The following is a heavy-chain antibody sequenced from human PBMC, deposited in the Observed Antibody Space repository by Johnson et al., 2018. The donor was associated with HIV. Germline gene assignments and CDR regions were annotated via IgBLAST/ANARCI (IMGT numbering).Heavy chain of an antibody. CDR1: GFTFDDYA. V-gene: IGHV3-9*01. CDR2: ISWNSGSI. Sequence: VQLVESGGGLVQPGRSLRLSCTASGFTFDDYAMHWVRQAPGKGLEWVSGISWNSGSIGYADSVEGRFTISRDNSKNTLYLQMNSLRAEDTAVYYCAKVVGSGATGDAFDIWGQGTMVTVSS. CDR3: AKVVGSGATGDAFDI. J-gene: IGHJ3*02. D-gene: IGHD1-26*01.